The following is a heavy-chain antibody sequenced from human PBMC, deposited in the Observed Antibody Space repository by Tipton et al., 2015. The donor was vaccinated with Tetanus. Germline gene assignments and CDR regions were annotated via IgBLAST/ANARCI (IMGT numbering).Heavy chain of an antibody. Sequence: TLSLTCTVSGGSVRSTNSYWSWLRQPPGKGLEWIGYIYYSGTTKYNPSLKSRVTMSVDTSKNQFSLRLNSVTAAGTAMYYCVRSSPIRVADKWGVDWFDPWGQGTLVTVSS. V-gene: IGHV4-61*01. J-gene: IGHJ5*02. D-gene: IGHD6-19*01. CDR1: GGSVRSTNSY. CDR3: VRSSPIRVADKWGVDWFDP. CDR2: IYYSGTT.